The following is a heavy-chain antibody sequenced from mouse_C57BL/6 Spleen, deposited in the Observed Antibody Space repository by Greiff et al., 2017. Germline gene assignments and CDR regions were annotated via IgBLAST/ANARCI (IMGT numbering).Heavy chain of an antibody. CDR3: ARSPPNPDFDY. Sequence: QVQLQQPGAELVKPGASVKLSCKASGYTFTSYWMHWVKQRPGQGLEWIGMIHPNSGSTNYNEKFKSKATLAVDKSSSTAYMQLSSLTSEDSAVYYCARSPPNPDFDYWGQGTTLTVSS. CDR2: IHPNSGST. D-gene: IGHD6-1*01. V-gene: IGHV1-64*01. J-gene: IGHJ2*01. CDR1: GYTFTSYW.